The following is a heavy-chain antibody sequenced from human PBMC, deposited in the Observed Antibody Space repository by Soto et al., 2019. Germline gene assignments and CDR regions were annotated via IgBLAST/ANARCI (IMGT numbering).Heavy chain of an antibody. CDR3: ARDSPADIVATIWLDY. CDR2: ISYDGSNK. Sequence: QVQLVESGGGVVQPGRSLRLSCAASGFTFSSYAMHWVRQAPGKGLEWVAVISYDGSNKYYADSVKGRFTISRDNSKNTRYLQMNSLRAEDTAVYYCARDSPADIVATIWLDYWGQGTLVTVSS. D-gene: IGHD5-12*01. CDR1: GFTFSSYA. V-gene: IGHV3-30-3*01. J-gene: IGHJ4*02.